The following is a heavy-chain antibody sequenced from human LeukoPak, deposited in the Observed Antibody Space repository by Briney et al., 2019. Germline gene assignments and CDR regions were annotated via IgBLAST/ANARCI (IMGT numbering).Heavy chain of an antibody. CDR3: ARAGELRYMDV. Sequence: GGTLRLSCAASGFTFSSYGMSWVRQAPGKGLEWVSAISGSGGSTYYADSVKGRFTISRDNSKNTLYLQMNSLRAEDTVVYYCARAGELRYMDVWGKGTAVTVSS. V-gene: IGHV3-23*01. D-gene: IGHD3-16*01. J-gene: IGHJ6*03. CDR2: ISGSGGST. CDR1: GFTFSSYG.